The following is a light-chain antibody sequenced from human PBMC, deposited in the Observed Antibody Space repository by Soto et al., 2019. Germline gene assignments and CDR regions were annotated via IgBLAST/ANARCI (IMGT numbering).Light chain of an antibody. V-gene: IGKV1-27*01. CDR1: QDISNF. Sequence: DIQMTQSPSSLSASVGDRVTITCRASQDISNFLVWFQQKPGKVPNLQIYGASTLQSGVPSRFSGSGSGTDFTLTISSLQPADVATYFCQKYNSAPFTFGPGTTVDIK. J-gene: IGKJ3*01. CDR3: QKYNSAPFT. CDR2: GAS.